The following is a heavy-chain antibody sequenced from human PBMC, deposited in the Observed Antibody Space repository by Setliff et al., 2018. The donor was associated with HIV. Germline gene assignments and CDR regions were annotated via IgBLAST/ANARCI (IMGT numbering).Heavy chain of an antibody. CDR3: ARHLESKLLSY. CDR2: INHSGST. D-gene: IGHD3-3*01. J-gene: IGHJ4*02. Sequence: SETLSLTCAVYGGSFSGHYWTWIRQPPGKGLEWIGYINHSGSTYYNPSLKSRVTISVDTSKNHFSLKLSSVTAADTAVYYCARHLESKLLSYWGQGTLVTV. V-gene: IGHV4-34*01. CDR1: GGSFSGHY.